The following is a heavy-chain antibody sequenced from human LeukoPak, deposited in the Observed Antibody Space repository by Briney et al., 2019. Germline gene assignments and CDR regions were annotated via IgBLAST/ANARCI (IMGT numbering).Heavy chain of an antibody. Sequence: KPSETLSLTCAVYGGSFSGYYWSWIRQPPGKGLEWIGEINHSGSTNYNPSLKSRVTISVDTSENQFSLKLSSVTAADTAVYYCARGNTMVRGVKIDYYGMDVWGQGTTVTVSS. CDR3: ARGNTMVRGVKIDYYGMDV. CDR2: INHSGST. CDR1: GGSFSGYY. D-gene: IGHD3-10*01. J-gene: IGHJ6*02. V-gene: IGHV4-34*01.